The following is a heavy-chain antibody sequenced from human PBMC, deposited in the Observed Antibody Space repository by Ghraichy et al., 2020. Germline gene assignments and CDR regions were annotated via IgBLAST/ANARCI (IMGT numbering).Heavy chain of an antibody. J-gene: IGHJ5*02. CDR1: GFTLSDHY. CDR3: VRGYKGLDP. V-gene: IGHV3-72*01. D-gene: IGHD5-12*01. Sequence: GGSLRLSCAVSGFTLSDHYMDWVRQAPGKELEWVGRSRNKADHYNTEYATYVKGRFTISRDESTNSLLLQMNSLKSEDTAVYYCVRGYKGLDPWGQATLVTVSS. CDR2: SRNKADHYNT.